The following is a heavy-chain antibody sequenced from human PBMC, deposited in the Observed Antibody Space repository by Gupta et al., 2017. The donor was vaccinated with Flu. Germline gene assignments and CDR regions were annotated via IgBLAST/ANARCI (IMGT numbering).Heavy chain of an antibody. D-gene: IGHD3-16*01. CDR3: ARLADDDYVWGSGGIDY. CDR1: GGSISSYD. V-gene: IGHV4-59*01. CDR2: IYYSGST. Sequence: QVQLQESGPGLVKPSETLSLTCTVSGGSISSYDWSWIRQPPGKGLEWIGYIYYSGSTNYNPSLKSRVTISVDTSKNQFSLKLSSVTAADTAVYYCARLADDDYVWGSGGIDYWGQGTLVTVSS. J-gene: IGHJ4*02.